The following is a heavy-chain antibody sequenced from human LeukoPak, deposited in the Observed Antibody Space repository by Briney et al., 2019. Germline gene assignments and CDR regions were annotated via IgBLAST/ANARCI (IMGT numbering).Heavy chain of an antibody. CDR1: DFTFSAYS. D-gene: IGHD3-16*02. CDR2: ISSGSSYV. V-gene: IGHV3-21*01. CDR3: ASGITFGGVIARY. Sequence: GGSLRLSCAASDFTFSAYSMNWVRQAPGKGLEWVSSISSGSSYVYYADSVKGRFTISRDNAKNSLYLQMNSLRAEDTAVYYCASGITFGGVIARYWGQGTLVTVSS. J-gene: IGHJ4*02.